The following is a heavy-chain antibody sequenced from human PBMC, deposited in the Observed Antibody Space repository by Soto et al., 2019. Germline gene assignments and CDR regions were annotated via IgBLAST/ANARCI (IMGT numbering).Heavy chain of an antibody. CDR2: ISWNSVSI. CDR3: AKDLVAGTDYYYGMDV. CDR1: GFTFDYYA. J-gene: IGHJ6*02. D-gene: IGHD6-19*01. V-gene: IGHV3-9*01. Sequence: GGSLRLSCSASGFTFDYYAMHWVRQAPGKGLEWVSGISWNSVSIGYADSVKGRFTISRANAKNSLYLQMNSLRAEDTALYYCAKDLVAGTDYYYGMDVWGQGTTVTVSS.